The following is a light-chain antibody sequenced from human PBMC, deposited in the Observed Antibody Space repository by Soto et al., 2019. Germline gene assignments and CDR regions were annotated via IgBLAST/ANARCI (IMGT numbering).Light chain of an antibody. V-gene: IGKV3-15*01. J-gene: IGKJ4*01. CDR2: GVS. CDR3: QQHNGWPLT. CDR1: QGISNN. Sequence: EIVLTQSPSTLSASAGERATLSCRASQGISNNLAWYQQKPGQAPRLLIYGVSTRATGIPARFSGSGSGTDFTLTINSLQPEDFAVYYCQQHNGWPLTFGGGTKVEIK.